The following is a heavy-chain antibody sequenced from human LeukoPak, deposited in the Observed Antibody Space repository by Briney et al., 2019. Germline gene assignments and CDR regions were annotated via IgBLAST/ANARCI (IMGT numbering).Heavy chain of an antibody. D-gene: IGHD3-16*01. CDR2: ISGSGGST. Sequence: GGSLRLSCAASGFTFSSYAMSWVRQAPGKGLEWVSAISGSGGSTYYADSVKGRFTISRDNSKNTLYLQMNSLRAEDTAVYYCAKLPLAWGSTHDAFDIWGQGTMVTVSS. CDR1: GFTFSSYA. CDR3: AKLPLAWGSTHDAFDI. V-gene: IGHV3-23*01. J-gene: IGHJ3*02.